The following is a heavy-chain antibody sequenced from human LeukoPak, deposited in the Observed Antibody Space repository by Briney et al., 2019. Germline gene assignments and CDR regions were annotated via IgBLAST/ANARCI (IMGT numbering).Heavy chain of an antibody. CDR3: ASDSSGYSPLNY. CDR2: INPNSGGT. V-gene: IGHV1-2*06. Sequence: ASVXVSCKASGYTFTGYYMHWVRQAPGQGLEWMGRINPNSGGTNYAQKFQGRVTMTRDTSISTAYMELSRLRSDDTAVYYCASDSSGYSPLNYWGQGTLVTVSS. J-gene: IGHJ4*02. CDR1: GYTFTGYY. D-gene: IGHD3-22*01.